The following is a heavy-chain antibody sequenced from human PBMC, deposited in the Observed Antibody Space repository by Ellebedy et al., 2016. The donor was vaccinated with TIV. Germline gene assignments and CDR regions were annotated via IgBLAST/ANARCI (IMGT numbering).Heavy chain of an antibody. J-gene: IGHJ5*02. D-gene: IGHD3-10*01. CDR1: GFTFTDAW. CDR3: TTDLITMGVRGYNFFDP. V-gene: IGHV3-15*01. CDR2: IQSNTDGGTT. Sequence: GGSLRLSXAASGFTFTDAWMTWVRQTPGRGLEWVGRIQSNTDGGTTDYTAPVKGRFTISRDDSKNTLYLQMNSLKTEDTAVYYCTTDLITMGVRGYNFFDPWGQGTLVTVSS.